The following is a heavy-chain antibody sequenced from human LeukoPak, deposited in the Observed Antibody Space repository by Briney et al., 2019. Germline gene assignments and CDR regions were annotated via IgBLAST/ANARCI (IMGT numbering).Heavy chain of an antibody. CDR2: ISGSGGST. J-gene: IGHJ4*02. CDR1: GFTFSSYA. D-gene: IGHD5-18*01. CDR3: AKKQVQLWFPTYFDY. Sequence: GGSLRLSCAASGFTFSSYAMSWVRQAPGKGLEWVSAISGSGGSTYYADSVKGRFTISRDNSKNTLYLQMNSLRAEDTAVYYCAKKQVQLWFPTYFDYWGRGTLVTVSS. V-gene: IGHV3-23*01.